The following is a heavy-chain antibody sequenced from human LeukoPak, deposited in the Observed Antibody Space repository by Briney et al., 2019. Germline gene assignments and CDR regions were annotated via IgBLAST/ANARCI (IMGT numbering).Heavy chain of an antibody. CDR3: VRALGYCSSGSCYYYDY. CDR1: GYRFSSYW. D-gene: IGHD2-15*01. CDR2: IYPGDSET. V-gene: IGHV5-51*01. Sequence: GESLKISCKGSGYRFSSYWIGWVRQMPGKGLAWMGIIYPGDSETRYSPSFQGQVTISADKSISTAYLQWSSLKASDTAMYYCVRALGYCSSGSCYYYDYWGQGTLVTVSS. J-gene: IGHJ4*02.